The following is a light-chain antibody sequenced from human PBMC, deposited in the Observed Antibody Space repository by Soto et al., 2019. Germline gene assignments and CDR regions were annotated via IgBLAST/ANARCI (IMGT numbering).Light chain of an antibody. J-gene: IGLJ2*01. CDR2: LNSDGSH. CDR1: SGHSSYA. Sequence: QPVLIQSPSASASLGASVKLTCTLSSGHSSYAIAWHQQQPEKGPRYLMKLNSDGSHSKGDGIPDRFAGSSSGTERYLTISSLQSEDEADYYCQTWGTGIHVFGGGTKLTVL. V-gene: IGLV4-69*01. CDR3: QTWGTGIHV.